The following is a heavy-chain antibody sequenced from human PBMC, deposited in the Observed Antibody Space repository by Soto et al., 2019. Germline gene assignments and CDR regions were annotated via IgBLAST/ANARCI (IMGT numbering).Heavy chain of an antibody. V-gene: IGHV4-59*01. CDR2: IYYSGST. D-gene: IGHD3-9*01. CDR1: GGSISSYY. J-gene: IGHJ4*02. CDR3: ASTVPLTGYSYFDY. Sequence: SETLSLTCTVSGGSISSYYWSWIRQPPGKGLEWIGYIYYSGSTNYNPSLKSRVTISVDTSKNQFSLKLSSVTAADTAVYYCASTVPLTGYSYFDYWGQGTLVTVSS.